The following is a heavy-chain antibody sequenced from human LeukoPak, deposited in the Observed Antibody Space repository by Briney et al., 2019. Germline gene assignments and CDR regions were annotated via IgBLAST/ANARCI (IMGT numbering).Heavy chain of an antibody. D-gene: IGHD6-19*01. CDR1: GFTFSRYW. J-gene: IGHJ4*02. V-gene: IGHV3-7*03. CDR2: IKQDGSGQ. CDR3: AKDRVGIAVALITPIDY. Sequence: GSLRLSCVASGFTFSRYWMSWVRQAPGKGLEWVAKIKQDGSGQYYLDSVKGRFTISRDNAKNSLYLQMNSLRAEDTAVYYCAKDRVGIAVALITPIDYWGQGTLVTVSS.